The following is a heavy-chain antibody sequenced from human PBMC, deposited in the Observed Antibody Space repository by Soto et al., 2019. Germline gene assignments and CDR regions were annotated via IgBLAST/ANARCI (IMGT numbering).Heavy chain of an antibody. CDR1: GGSFSGYY. D-gene: IGHD5-18*01. J-gene: IGHJ6*02. CDR2: INHSGST. V-gene: IGHV4-34*01. Sequence: SETLSLTCAVYGGSFSGYYWSWIRQPPGKGLEWIGEINHSGSTNYNPSLKSRVTISVDTSKNQFSLKLSSVTAADTAGYYCGRGLTAMVKYYYYYSGMDVWGQGTTVTVSS. CDR3: GRGLTAMVKYYYYYSGMDV.